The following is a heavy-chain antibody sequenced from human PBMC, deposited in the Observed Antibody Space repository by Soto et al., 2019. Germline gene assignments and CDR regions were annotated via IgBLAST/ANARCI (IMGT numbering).Heavy chain of an antibody. CDR1: GGTFSSYA. J-gene: IGHJ6*02. CDR3: AGGGAAYDYYGMDV. V-gene: IGHV1-69*13. Sequence: GASVKVSCKASGGTFSSYAISWVRQAPGQGLEWMGGIIPIFGTANYAQKFQGRVTITADESTSTAYMELSSLRSEDTAVYYCAGGGAAYDYYGMDVWGQGTTVTVSS. CDR2: IIPIFGTA. D-gene: IGHD3-16*01.